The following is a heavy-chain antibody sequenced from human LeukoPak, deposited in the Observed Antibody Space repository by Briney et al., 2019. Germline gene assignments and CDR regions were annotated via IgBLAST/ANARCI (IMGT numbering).Heavy chain of an antibody. CDR3: ARRSSSLFYFDY. D-gene: IGHD6-19*01. Sequence: PSETLSLTCTVSGGSITSYYWSWIRQPPGKGQEWIGHIFYSGSTKYNPSLKSRVTISVVTSKNQFSLKLSSVTAADTAVYYCARRSSSLFYFDYWGQGTLVTVSS. CDR2: IFYSGST. CDR1: GGSITSYY. V-gene: IGHV4-59*08. J-gene: IGHJ4*02.